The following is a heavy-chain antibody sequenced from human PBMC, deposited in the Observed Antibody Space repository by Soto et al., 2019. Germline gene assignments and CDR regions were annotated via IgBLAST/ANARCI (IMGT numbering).Heavy chain of an antibody. CDR1: GFSFRDYA. CDR2: IRTKPYGGTT. J-gene: IGHJ6*02. Sequence: GGSLRLSCTASGFSFRDYAMNWVRQAPGMGLEWVGFIRTKPYGGTTEYAASVKGRFTISRDDSKSVAYLQMNSLKTADTAVYYCTRDLGDFWNGYSDPAGRHYGMDVWGQGTTVTVS. V-gene: IGHV3-49*04. CDR3: TRDLGDFWNGYSDPAGRHYGMDV. D-gene: IGHD3-3*01.